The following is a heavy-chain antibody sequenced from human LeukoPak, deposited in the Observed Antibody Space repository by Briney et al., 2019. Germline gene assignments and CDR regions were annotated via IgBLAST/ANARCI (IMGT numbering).Heavy chain of an antibody. Sequence: GGSLRLSCAASGFTFSRCGMHWVRQAPGKGLEWVAVIWYDGSNKYYAESVKGRFTISRDNAKNSLYLQMNSLRAEDTAVYYCARDGNYYGSETTFDFWGQGTLVTVSS. CDR2: IWYDGSNK. CDR1: GFTFSRCG. CDR3: ARDGNYYGSETTFDF. V-gene: IGHV3-33*01. D-gene: IGHD3-10*01. J-gene: IGHJ4*02.